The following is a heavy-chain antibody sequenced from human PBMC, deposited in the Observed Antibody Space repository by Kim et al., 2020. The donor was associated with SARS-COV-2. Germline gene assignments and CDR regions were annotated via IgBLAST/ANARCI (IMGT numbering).Heavy chain of an antibody. Sequence: SETLSLTCAVYGGSFSGYYWSWIRQPPGKGLEWIGEINHSGSTNYNPSLKSRVTISVDTSKNQFSLKLSSVTAADTAVYYCARGRMDVWGKGTTVTVSS. V-gene: IGHV4-34*01. CDR3: ARGRMDV. CDR2: INHSGST. J-gene: IGHJ6*04. CDR1: GGSFSGYY.